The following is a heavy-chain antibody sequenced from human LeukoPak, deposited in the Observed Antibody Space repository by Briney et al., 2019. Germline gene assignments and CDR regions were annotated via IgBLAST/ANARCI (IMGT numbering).Heavy chain of an antibody. J-gene: IGHJ5*02. CDR2: ITTDNGNT. V-gene: IGHV1-18*01. CDR1: GYTFTRYG. D-gene: IGHD3-10*02. CDR3: ASEIDVSSLRAFDP. Sequence: ASEKVSCKASGYTFTRYGISWVRHAPGQGLEWMGWITTDNGNTHYTQNIQGRVTTTTDTHTSTLHIGRRGLRSEDTRVYFCASEIDVSSLRAFDPWGQGTLVTVS.